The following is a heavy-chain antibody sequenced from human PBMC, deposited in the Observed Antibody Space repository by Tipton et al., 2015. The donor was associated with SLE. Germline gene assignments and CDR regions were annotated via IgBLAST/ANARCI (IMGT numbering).Heavy chain of an antibody. V-gene: IGHV3-30*04. CDR1: GFTFSAYA. CDR2: IAYDGSHK. D-gene: IGHD6-13*01. CDR3: ARDFTHSNKPYGMDV. Sequence: RSLRLSCAASGFTFSAYAMYWVRQAPGKGLEWVSVIAYDGSHKDYADSVKGRFTISRDNSNTSLYLQMNSLGAEDTAVYYCARDFTHSNKPYGMDVWGPGTTVTVSS. J-gene: IGHJ6*02.